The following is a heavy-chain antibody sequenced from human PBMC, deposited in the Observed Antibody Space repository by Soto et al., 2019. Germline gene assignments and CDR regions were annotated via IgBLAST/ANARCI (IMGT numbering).Heavy chain of an antibody. Sequence: QVQLVQSGAEVKKPGSSVKVSCKASGGTFNSYAISWVRQAPGQGLEWMGGIIPIFGTANYAQNFQGRVAITADESTSAAYMKLRSLGSEDTAGYYCALWGFRDGNKSKNNYGMAVWGQGPTVNVSS. CDR1: GGTFNSYA. CDR2: IIPIFGTA. CDR3: ALWGFRDGNKSKNNYGMAV. J-gene: IGHJ6*02. D-gene: IGHD3-10*01. V-gene: IGHV1-69*01.